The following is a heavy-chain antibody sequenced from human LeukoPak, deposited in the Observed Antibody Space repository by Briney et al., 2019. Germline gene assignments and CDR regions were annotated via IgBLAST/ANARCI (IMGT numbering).Heavy chain of an antibody. V-gene: IGHV3-74*01. CDR3: ARSATDAFDI. CDR1: GFTFRSFW. Sequence: PGGSLRLSCAVSGFTFRSFWMHWVRQDPGKGLVWVSHMNGDGTSISYADSVKGRFTISRDNAKNTLYLQMNRLKAEDTAVYYCARSATDAFDIWGQGTMVTVSS. J-gene: IGHJ3*02. D-gene: IGHD3-3*01. CDR2: MNGDGTSI.